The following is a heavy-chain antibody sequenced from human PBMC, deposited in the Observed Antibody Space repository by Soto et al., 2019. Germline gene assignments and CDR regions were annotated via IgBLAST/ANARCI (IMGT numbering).Heavy chain of an antibody. V-gene: IGHV3-30*18. CDR2: ISYDGSNI. Sequence: QVQLVESGGGVVQPGRSLRLSCAASGFTFSSFGMHWVRQAPGKGLEWVAVISYDGSNIYYADSVKGRFTISRDNSKNTPYLQMNSLRAEDTAVYYCAKDLYSNYGWEDYWGQGTLVTVSS. CDR1: GFTFSSFG. D-gene: IGHD4-4*01. CDR3: AKDLYSNYGWEDY. J-gene: IGHJ4*02.